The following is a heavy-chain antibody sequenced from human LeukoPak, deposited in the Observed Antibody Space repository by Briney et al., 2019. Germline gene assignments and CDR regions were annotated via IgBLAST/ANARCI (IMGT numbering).Heavy chain of an antibody. CDR2: IYYSGST. V-gene: IGHV4-39*01. CDR3: ARPLEGGWFDP. CDR1: GGSISSSSYY. J-gene: IGHJ5*02. D-gene: IGHD1-1*01. Sequence: SETLSLTCTVSGGSISSSSYYWGWIRQPPGKGLEWIGSIYYSGSTYYNPSLKSRVTTSVDTSKNQFSLKLSSVTAADTAVYYCARPLEGGWFDPWGQGTLVTVSS.